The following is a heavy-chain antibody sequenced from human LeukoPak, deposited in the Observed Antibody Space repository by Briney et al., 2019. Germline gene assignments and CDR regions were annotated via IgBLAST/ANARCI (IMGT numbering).Heavy chain of an antibody. V-gene: IGHV1-69*06. D-gene: IGHD4-17*01. Sequence: SVKVSCKASGGTFSSYAISWVRQAPGQGLEWMGGIITIFGTANYAQKFQGRVTITADKSTSTAYMELSSLRSEGTAVYYCAREVATTVTNWFDPWGQGTLVTVSS. CDR1: GGTFSSYA. J-gene: IGHJ5*02. CDR2: IITIFGTA. CDR3: AREVATTVTNWFDP.